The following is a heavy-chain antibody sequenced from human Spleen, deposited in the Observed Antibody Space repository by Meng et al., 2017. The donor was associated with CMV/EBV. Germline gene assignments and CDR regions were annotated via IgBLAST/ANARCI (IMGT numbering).Heavy chain of an antibody. Sequence: GESLKISCAASGFTLGSYWMSWVRQAPGKGLEWVSVIYSGGSTYYADSVKGRFTISRDNSKNTLYLQMNSLRAEDTAVYYCARDSYSGYDWFDYWGQGTLVTVSS. CDR1: GFTLGSYW. CDR3: ARDSYSGYDWFDY. J-gene: IGHJ4*02. D-gene: IGHD5-12*01. CDR2: IYSGGST. V-gene: IGHV3-66*01.